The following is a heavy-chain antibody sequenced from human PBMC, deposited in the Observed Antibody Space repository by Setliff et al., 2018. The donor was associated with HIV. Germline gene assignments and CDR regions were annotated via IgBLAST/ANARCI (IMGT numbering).Heavy chain of an antibody. Sequence: SVKVSCKASGGTFSSYGISWVRQAPGQGLEWMGWISAYNGNTNYAQKFQGRVTITADESASTAYMELSSLRSEDTAVYYCTRHRVVPAALNWFDPWGQGTLVTVSS. D-gene: IGHD2-2*01. CDR1: GGTFSSYG. CDR3: TRHRVVPAALNWFDP. J-gene: IGHJ5*02. V-gene: IGHV1-69*13. CDR2: ISAYNGNT.